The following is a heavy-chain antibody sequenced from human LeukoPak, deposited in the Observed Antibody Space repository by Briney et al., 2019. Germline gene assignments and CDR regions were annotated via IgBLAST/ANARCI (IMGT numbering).Heavy chain of an antibody. CDR3: AKDNRRHYTSGPNPDSLH. CDR2: ISWNSGSI. D-gene: IGHD6-19*01. J-gene: IGHJ4*02. CDR1: GFIFNNYA. V-gene: IGHV3-9*01. Sequence: GGSLRLSCAGSGFIFNNYAMHWVQQPPGKGLEWVSGISWNSGSIDYADSVKGRFTISRDNAKNSLYLQMNSLRVEDTAFYYCAKDNRRHYTSGPNPDSLHWGQGALVTVSS.